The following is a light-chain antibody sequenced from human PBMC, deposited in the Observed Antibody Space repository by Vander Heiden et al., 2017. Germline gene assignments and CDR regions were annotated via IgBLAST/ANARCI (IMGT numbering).Light chain of an antibody. J-gene: IGLJ1*01. Sequence: QSALTQPASVSGSPGLSITISCTGTSSDIGGYSYVSWYQRHPGKAPKLIIYDVDSRPSGVSNRFSGSKSGKTASLTISGLQAEDEEEYYCSSYTTSGTFPYVFGAGTQVTVL. CDR2: DVD. V-gene: IGLV2-14*01. CDR1: SSDIGGYSY. CDR3: SSYTTSGTFPYV.